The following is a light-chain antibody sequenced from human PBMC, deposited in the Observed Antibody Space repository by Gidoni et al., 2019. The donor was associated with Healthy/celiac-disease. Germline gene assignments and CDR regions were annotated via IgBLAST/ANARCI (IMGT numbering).Light chain of an antibody. Sequence: DIVMTQSPDSLAVSLGERATINCKSSQSVLYSSNNKNYLAGYQQKPGQPPKLLIYWASTRESGVPDRFSGSGSGTDFTLTISSLQAEEVAVYYCQQYYSTPITFGQGTRLEIK. V-gene: IGKV4-1*01. J-gene: IGKJ5*01. CDR3: QQYYSTPIT. CDR2: WAS. CDR1: QSVLYSSNNKNY.